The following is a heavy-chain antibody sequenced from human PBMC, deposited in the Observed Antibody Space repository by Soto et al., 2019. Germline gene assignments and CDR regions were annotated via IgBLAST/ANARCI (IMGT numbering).Heavy chain of an antibody. D-gene: IGHD5-18*01. J-gene: IGHJ3*02. CDR1: GGSLSSGGYY. Sequence: PSETLSLTCTVSGGSLSSGGYYWSWIRQHPGKGLEWIGYIYYSGSTYYNPSLKSRVTISVDTSKNQFSLKLSSVTAADTAVYYCARDRRDTAMVRKVFDIWGQGTMVPVSS. CDR2: IYYSGST. V-gene: IGHV4-31*03. CDR3: ARDRRDTAMVRKVFDI.